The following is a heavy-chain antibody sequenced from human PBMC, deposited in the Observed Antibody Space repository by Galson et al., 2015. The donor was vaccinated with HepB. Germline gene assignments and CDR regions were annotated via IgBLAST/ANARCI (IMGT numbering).Heavy chain of an antibody. J-gene: IGHJ4*02. CDR2: ISGSGGST. D-gene: IGHD1-26*01. CDR1: GFTFSSYA. Sequence: SLRLSCAASGFTFSSYAISWVRQAPGKGLEWVSAISGSGGSTYYADSVKGRFTISRDNSKNTLYLQMNSLRAEDTAVYYCAKDRIGIVGAVGYWGQGTLVTVSS. V-gene: IGHV3-23*01. CDR3: AKDRIGIVGAVGY.